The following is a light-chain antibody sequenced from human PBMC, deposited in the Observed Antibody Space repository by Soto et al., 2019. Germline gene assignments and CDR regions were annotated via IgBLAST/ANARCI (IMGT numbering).Light chain of an antibody. J-gene: IGLJ7*01. CDR2: EVS. CDR3: ISYLSISTRV. V-gene: IGLV2-14*01. Sequence: QSAMTQPASVSGSPGQWITIPCTGTSSDVGSYNYVSGYQQHPGKAPKLIIYEVSIRPSGLSNRLSGHKSGNKASLTNSGLQADDEANDYFISYLSISTRVFGEGGQLTVL. CDR1: SSDVGSYNY.